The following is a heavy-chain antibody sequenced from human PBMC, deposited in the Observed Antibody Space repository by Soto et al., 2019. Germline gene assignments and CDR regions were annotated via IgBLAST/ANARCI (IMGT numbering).Heavy chain of an antibody. V-gene: IGHV4-4*07. CDR1: GGSIYTYS. CDR3: ATIVGANDY. CDR2: IYSSGSA. J-gene: IGHJ4*02. Sequence: SETLSLTCTVSGGSIYTYSWTWLRQPAGKGLEWIGHIYSSGSANYNPSLQSRVSMSVDTSKNQFSLKLNSVTAADTAVYYCATIVGANDYWGQGALVTVSS. D-gene: IGHD1-26*01.